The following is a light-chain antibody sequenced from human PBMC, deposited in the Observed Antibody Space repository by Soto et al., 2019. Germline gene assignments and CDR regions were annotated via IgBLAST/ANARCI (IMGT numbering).Light chain of an antibody. Sequence: EIVLTQSPGTLSLSPGERATLSCRTSQSVSSTYFAWYQQKPGQAPRLLIYGASNRATGIPDRFSGSGSGTDFTLTISRLEPEDFAVYYCHQYGSSPTTFGRGTKVEIK. CDR3: HQYGSSPTT. V-gene: IGKV3-20*01. J-gene: IGKJ4*01. CDR2: GAS. CDR1: QSVSSTY.